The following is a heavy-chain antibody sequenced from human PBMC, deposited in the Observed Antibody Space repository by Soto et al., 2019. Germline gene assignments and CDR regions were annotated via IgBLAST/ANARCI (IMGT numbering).Heavy chain of an antibody. CDR3: ARYHFDSSGYSNWFAP. V-gene: IGHV4-31*11. J-gene: IGHJ5*02. CDR1: GGSITSGAYY. CDR2: IHYSGRT. Sequence: SETLSLTCAVSGGSITSGAYYWTWIRQHPGKGLEWIAYIHYSGRTYYNPSLKSRVTISVDTSNNQFSLKLSSVTAADTAVYYCARYHFDSSGYSNWFAPWGHGTLVTVSS. D-gene: IGHD3-22*01.